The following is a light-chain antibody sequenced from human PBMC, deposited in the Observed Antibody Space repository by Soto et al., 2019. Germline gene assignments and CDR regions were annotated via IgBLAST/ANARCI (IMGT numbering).Light chain of an antibody. CDR3: LQQSAYPYT. Sequence: IQMTQSPSSLSASVGDRVTLTCRASHGISNYLNWFQHKPGKAPRRLISVASTLQSGVPSRFSGSGSGTEFTLTISGLQPEDVATYYCLQQSAYPYTFGQGTKLEIK. CDR1: HGISNY. V-gene: IGKV1-17*01. CDR2: VAS. J-gene: IGKJ2*01.